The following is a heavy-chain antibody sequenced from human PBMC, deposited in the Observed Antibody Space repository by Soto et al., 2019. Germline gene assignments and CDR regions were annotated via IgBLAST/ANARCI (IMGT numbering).Heavy chain of an antibody. CDR3: AAWTHYYYGMDV. CDR2: IVVGSGNT. CDR1: GFTFTSSA. J-gene: IGHJ6*02. Sequence: ASVKVSCKASGFTFTSSAVQWVRQARGQRLEWIGWIVVGSGNTNYAQKFQERVTITRDMSTSTAYMELSSLRSEDTAVYYCAAWTHYYYGMDVWGQGTTVTVSS. V-gene: IGHV1-58*01. D-gene: IGHD5-12*01.